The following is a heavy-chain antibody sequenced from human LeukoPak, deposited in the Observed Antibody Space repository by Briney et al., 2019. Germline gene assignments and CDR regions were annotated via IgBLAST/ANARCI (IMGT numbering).Heavy chain of an antibody. CDR3: ARRWNYGRNYYIDV. J-gene: IGHJ6*03. Sequence: PSKTLSLTCAVYGGSFSNYYWSWIRQPPGKGLEWIGEINDSGRTNYNPSLMSRVTVSVDTSKNQFSLRLTSVTATDTAVYYCARRWNYGRNYYIDVWGNGATVSVSS. CDR1: GGSFSNYY. D-gene: IGHD1-7*01. V-gene: IGHV4-34*01. CDR2: INDSGRT.